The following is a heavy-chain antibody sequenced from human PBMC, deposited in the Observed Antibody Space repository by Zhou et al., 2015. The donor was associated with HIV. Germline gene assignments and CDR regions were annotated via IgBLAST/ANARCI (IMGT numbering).Heavy chain of an antibody. CDR3: ARDQDQLPGA. CDR2: INDGGSNT. CDR1: GFIFRLYG. J-gene: IGHJ5*02. Sequence: EVQLLESGGGFERPGRSLSLSCAASGFIFRLYGMAWVRQVPGKGLEWVSTINDGGSNTHYADSVKGRFIISRDNLKNTLYLQMSDLRADDTAIYYCARDQDQLPGAWGQGTLVTVSS. V-gene: IGHV3-23*01. D-gene: IGHD4-23*01.